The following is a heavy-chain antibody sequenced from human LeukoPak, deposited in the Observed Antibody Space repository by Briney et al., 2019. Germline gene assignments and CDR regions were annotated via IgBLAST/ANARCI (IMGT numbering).Heavy chain of an antibody. CDR1: GFTFSTYA. Sequence: GGSLRLSCAASGFTFSTYAMSWVRQAPGKGLEWVSTISVSGLTTYHADSVKGRFTISRDNSKNTLYLQMNTLRAEDTAVYYCAKDGYDYDSSYSYFDYWGQGTLVTASS. V-gene: IGHV3-23*01. J-gene: IGHJ4*02. CDR3: AKDGYDYDSSYSYFDY. D-gene: IGHD3-22*01. CDR2: ISVSGLTT.